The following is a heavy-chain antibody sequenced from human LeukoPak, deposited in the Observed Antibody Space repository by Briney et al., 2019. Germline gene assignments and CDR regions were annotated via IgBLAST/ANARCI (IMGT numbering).Heavy chain of an antibody. V-gene: IGHV4-34*01. Sequence: SETLSLTCAVYGGSFSGYYWSWIRQPPGKGLEWIGEINHSGSTNYNPSLKSRVTISVDTSKNQFSLKLSSVTAADTAVYYCARGLPRYYGSGSYGGKTDYRGQGTLVTVSS. CDR3: ARGLPRYYGSGSYGGKTDY. D-gene: IGHD3-10*01. J-gene: IGHJ4*02. CDR2: INHSGST. CDR1: GGSFSGYY.